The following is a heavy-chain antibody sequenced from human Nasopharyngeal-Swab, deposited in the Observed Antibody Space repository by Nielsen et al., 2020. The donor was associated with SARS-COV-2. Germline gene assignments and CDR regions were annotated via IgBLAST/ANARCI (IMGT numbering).Heavy chain of an antibody. V-gene: IGHV1-46*02. D-gene: IGHD1-26*01. CDR1: GYTFNSHY. Sequence: ASVTVSCKASGYTFNSHYMHWVRQAPGHGPEWMGIINPSGGGTSYAQKFQGRVTMTSDMSTTTVYMELSRLRSEDTAVYYCARYCFFDGSDSSVIDHWGQGTSVTVSS. J-gene: IGHJ4*02. CDR3: ARYCFFDGSDSSVIDH. CDR2: INPSGGGT.